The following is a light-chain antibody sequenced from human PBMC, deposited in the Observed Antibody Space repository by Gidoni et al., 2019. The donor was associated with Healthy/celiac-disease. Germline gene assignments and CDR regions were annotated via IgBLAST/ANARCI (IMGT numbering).Light chain of an antibody. CDR1: QSVSSN. CDR3: QQYNNWSLT. J-gene: IGKJ5*01. Sequence: EIVMTHSPATLSVSPGERATLSCRASQSVSSNLAWYQQKPGQAPRRLIYGASTRATGIPARFSGSGSGTEFTLTISSLQSEDFAVYYCQQYNNWSLTFGQGTRLEIK. CDR2: GAS. V-gene: IGKV3-15*01.